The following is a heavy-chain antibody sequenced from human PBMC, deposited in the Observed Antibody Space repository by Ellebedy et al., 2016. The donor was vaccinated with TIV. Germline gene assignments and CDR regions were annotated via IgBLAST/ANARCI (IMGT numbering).Heavy chain of an antibody. CDR3: ARESAVAGTGAGGWSFINYYYYYMDV. CDR1: GFTFSSYS. Sequence: GESLKISCAASGFTFSSYSMNWVRQAPGKGLEWVSYISSSSSTIYYADSVKGRFTISRDNAKNSLYLQMNSLRAEDTAVYYCARESAVAGTGAGGWSFINYYYYYMDVWGKGTTVTVSS. J-gene: IGHJ6*03. CDR2: ISSSSSTI. D-gene: IGHD6-19*01. V-gene: IGHV3-48*04.